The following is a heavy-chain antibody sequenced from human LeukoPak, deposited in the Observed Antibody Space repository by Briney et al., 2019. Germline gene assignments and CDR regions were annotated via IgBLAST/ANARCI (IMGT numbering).Heavy chain of an antibody. CDR2: ISGSGDSA. Sequence: PGGSLRLSCAASGIIFSTYGMSWVRQAPGRGLEWVSAISGSGDSAYYADSVKGRFTISRDNAKNSVYLLLNSLTPEDTAVYYCARDLRAGGTWSYGVYFDLWGRGTLVTVSS. CDR3: ARDLRAGGTWSYGVYFDL. J-gene: IGHJ2*01. D-gene: IGHD4-17*01. V-gene: IGHV3-23*01. CDR1: GIIFSTYG.